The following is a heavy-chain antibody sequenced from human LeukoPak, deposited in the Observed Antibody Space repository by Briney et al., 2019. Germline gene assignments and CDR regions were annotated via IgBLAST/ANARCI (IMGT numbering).Heavy chain of an antibody. V-gene: IGHV4-61*02. D-gene: IGHD4-23*01. CDR3: AREGGGNFDY. Sequence: SETLSLTCTVSGGSISSGSYYWSWIRQPAGTGLEWIGRIYSSGSTNYNPSLKSRVTISLDTSKNQFSLKLSSVTAADTAVYYCAREGGGNFDYWGQGTLVTVSS. CDR2: IYSSGST. J-gene: IGHJ4*02. CDR1: GGSISSGSYY.